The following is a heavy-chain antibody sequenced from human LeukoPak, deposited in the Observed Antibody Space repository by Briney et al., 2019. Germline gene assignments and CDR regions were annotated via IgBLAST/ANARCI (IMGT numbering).Heavy chain of an antibody. V-gene: IGHV4-59*01. CDR3: ATGYYEPFEK. CDR1: GGSISSYY. CDR2: ISDTGTT. Sequence: SETLSLTCTVSGGSISSYYWNWIRQPPGKGPEWIGCISDTGTTKYNPAFKSRVTISIDTSKNQFSLKLTSVTAADTAVYFCATGYYEPFEKWGQGTLVSVSS. D-gene: IGHD3-22*01. J-gene: IGHJ4*02.